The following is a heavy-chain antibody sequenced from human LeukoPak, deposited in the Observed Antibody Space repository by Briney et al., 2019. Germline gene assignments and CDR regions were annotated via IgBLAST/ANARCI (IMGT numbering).Heavy chain of an antibody. CDR1: GFSFSSYG. V-gene: IGHV3-30*03. CDR3: ARGTWDY. J-gene: IGHJ4*02. Sequence: PGRSLRLSCAASGFSFSSYGIHWVRQAPGKGLEWVAVISYDGSNKYYADSVKGRFTISRDNSKNTLYLQMNSLRAEDTAVYYCARGTWDYWGQGTLVTVSS. CDR2: ISYDGSNK.